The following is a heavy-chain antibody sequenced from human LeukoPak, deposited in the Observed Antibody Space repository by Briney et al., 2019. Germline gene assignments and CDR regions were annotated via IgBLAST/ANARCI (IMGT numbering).Heavy chain of an antibody. V-gene: IGHV3-21*01. J-gene: IGHJ4*02. CDR1: GFTFSSYS. Sequence: GGSLRLSCAASGFTFSSYSINWVRQAPGKGLEWVSSISSSSNYIYYADSVKGRFTISRDNAKNSLYPQMNSLRAEDTAVYYCARGYYFDYWGQGTLVTVSS. CDR2: ISSSSNYI. CDR3: ARGYYFDY.